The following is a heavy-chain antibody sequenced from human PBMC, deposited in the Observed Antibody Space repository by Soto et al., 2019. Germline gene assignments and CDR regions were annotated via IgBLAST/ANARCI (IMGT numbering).Heavy chain of an antibody. CDR3: ARGGAVAFEFYYYYHYMDV. CDR2: IYHSGST. CDR1: GGSISSSNW. Sequence: PSETLSLTCAVSGGSISSSNWWSWVRQPPGKGLEWIGEIYHSGSTNYNPSLKSRVTISVDTSKNQFSLKLSSVTAADTAVYYCARGGAVAFEFYYYYHYMDVWGKGTTVTVSS. D-gene: IGHD6-19*01. J-gene: IGHJ6*03. V-gene: IGHV4-4*02.